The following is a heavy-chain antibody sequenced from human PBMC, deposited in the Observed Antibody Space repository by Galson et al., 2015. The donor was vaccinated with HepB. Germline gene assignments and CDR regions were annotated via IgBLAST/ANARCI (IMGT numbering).Heavy chain of an antibody. CDR2: ISSSSSYI. J-gene: IGHJ6*02. V-gene: IGHV3-21*01. D-gene: IGHD4-23*01. CDR1: GFTFSSYS. CDR3: ARGRGGPSTVVTPSLRWYYYYGMDV. Sequence: SLRLSCAASGFTFSSYSMNWVRQAPGKGLEWVSSISSSSSYIYYADSVKGRFTISRDNAKNSLYLQMNSLRAEDTAVYYCARGRGGPSTVVTPSLRWYYYYGMDVWGQGTTVTVSS.